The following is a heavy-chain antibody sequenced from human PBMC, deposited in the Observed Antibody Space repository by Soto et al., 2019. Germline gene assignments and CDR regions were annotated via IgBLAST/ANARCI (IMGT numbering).Heavy chain of an antibody. Sequence: EVQLVESGGGLVKPGGSLRLSCAASGFTFSSYSMNWVRQAPGKGLEWVSSISSSSSYIYYADSVKGRFTISRDNAKNSVHLQMNSLRAEDTAVYYCARVLVFYGGFDPWGQGALVTVSS. V-gene: IGHV3-21*04. CDR1: GFTFSSYS. J-gene: IGHJ5*02. CDR2: ISSSSSYI. D-gene: IGHD2-21*02. CDR3: ARVLVFYGGFDP.